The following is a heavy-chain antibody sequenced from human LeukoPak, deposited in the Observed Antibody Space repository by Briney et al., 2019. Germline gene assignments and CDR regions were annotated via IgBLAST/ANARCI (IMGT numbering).Heavy chain of an antibody. CDR3: AKPDNSWSFDY. Sequence: PGGSLRLSCAASGFTFNNYAMSWVRQAPGKVLEWVSAISGGGYSTYYADSVKGRFTISRDNSKNTMYLQMNSLRAEDTAVYYCAKPDNSWSFDYWGQGTLVTVSS. CDR1: GFTFNNYA. V-gene: IGHV3-23*01. CDR2: ISGGGYST. D-gene: IGHD6-13*01. J-gene: IGHJ4*02.